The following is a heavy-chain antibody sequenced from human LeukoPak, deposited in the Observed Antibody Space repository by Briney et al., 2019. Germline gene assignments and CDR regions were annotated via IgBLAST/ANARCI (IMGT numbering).Heavy chain of an antibody. D-gene: IGHD2-2*02. V-gene: IGHV4-31*03. CDR3: ARGGYCSSTSCYTLGSPPDY. Sequence: PSQTLSLTCTVSGGSISGGGYYWSWIRQHPGKGLEWIGYIYYSGSTYYNPSLKSRVTISVDTSKNQFSLKLSSVTAADTAVYYCARGGYCSSTSCYTLGSPPDYWGQGTLVTVSS. J-gene: IGHJ4*02. CDR1: GGSISGGGYY. CDR2: IYYSGST.